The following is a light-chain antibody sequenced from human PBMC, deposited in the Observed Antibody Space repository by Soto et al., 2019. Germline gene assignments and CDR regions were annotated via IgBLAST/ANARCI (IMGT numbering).Light chain of an antibody. CDR3: QQSYRTPLT. CDR1: QSISSY. J-gene: IGKJ4*01. Sequence: DIQMTQAPSSLSASVGDRVTITCRASQSISSYLNWYQQKPGKAPKLLIYAASSLQSGVPSRFSGSGSGTDFTLTISSLQPEDFATYDCQQSYRTPLTFGVGTKVEIK. V-gene: IGKV1-39*01. CDR2: AAS.